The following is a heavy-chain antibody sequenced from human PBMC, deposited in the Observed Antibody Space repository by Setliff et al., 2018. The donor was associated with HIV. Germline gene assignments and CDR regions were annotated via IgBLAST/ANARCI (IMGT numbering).Heavy chain of an antibody. Sequence: KTSETLSLTCTVSGGSISSYYWSWIRQPPGKGLEWIGYIYTSGSTNYNPSLKSRVTRSVDTSKNQFSLKLSSVTAADTAVDYCARGLSFYDPGGFDYWGQGTLVTVSS. CDR1: GGSISSYY. J-gene: IGHJ4*02. D-gene: IGHD3-22*01. V-gene: IGHV4-4*09. CDR3: ARGLSFYDPGGFDY. CDR2: IYTSGST.